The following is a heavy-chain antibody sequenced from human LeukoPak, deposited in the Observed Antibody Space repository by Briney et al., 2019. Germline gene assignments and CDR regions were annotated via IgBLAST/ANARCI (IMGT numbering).Heavy chain of an antibody. J-gene: IGHJ6*02. CDR1: GFTVSNDY. Sequence: PLGSLRLSSAASGFTVSNDYTSSVCQSPRERLERVSLRYSEGGTRYTDSVKGRFTISRAHSKNTLSLQLKSLRAEDTAVYYCARDGGSSTKDPTGGYYYYGMDVWGRGSTVTVYS. CDR3: ARDGGSSTKDPTGGYYYYGMDV. V-gene: IGHV3-53*01. CDR2: RYSEGGT. D-gene: IGHD1-1*01.